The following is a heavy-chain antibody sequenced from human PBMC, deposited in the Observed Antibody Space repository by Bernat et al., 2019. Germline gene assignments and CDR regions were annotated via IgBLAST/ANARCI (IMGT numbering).Heavy chain of an antibody. Sequence: QVQLVQSGSELKKPGASVKISCKASGYTFTDYALNLFRQAPGQGLEWMGWIDTNTGNPTYAQGFTGRFVFSLDTSVSTTYLQISSLKAEDTAVFYCARSTKDKSGFFDHWGQGTLATVSS. CDR1: GYTFTDYA. V-gene: IGHV7-4-1*02. CDR3: ARSTKDKSGFFDH. CDR2: IDTNTGNP. D-gene: IGHD5-12*01. J-gene: IGHJ4*02.